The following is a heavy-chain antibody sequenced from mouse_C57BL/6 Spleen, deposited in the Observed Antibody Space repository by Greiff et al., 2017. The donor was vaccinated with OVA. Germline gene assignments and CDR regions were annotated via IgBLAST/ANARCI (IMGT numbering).Heavy chain of an antibody. CDR1: GYTFTSYW. CDR3: ARALGDGGY. J-gene: IGHJ2*01. V-gene: IGHV1-52*01. D-gene: IGHD3-1*01. Sequence: QVQLQQPGAELVRPGSSVKLSCKASGYTFTSYWMHWVKQRPIQGLEWIGNIDTSDSETHYNQKFKDKATLTVDKSYSTASMQLSSLTSEDSAVYYCARALGDGGYWGQGTTLTGSS. CDR2: IDTSDSET.